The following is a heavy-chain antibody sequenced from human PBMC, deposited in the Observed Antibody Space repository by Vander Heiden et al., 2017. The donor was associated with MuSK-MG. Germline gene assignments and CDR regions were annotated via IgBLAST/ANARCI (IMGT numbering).Heavy chain of an antibody. Sequence: QVQLVESGGGVVQPGRSLRLACAASGFTFSSDGMHWVRQAPGKGLEWVAVIWYDGSNKYYADSVKGRFTISRDNSKNTLYLQMISLRAEDTAVYYCARGLDRFDPWGQGTLVTVSS. D-gene: IGHD1-1*01. CDR2: IWYDGSNK. CDR3: ARGLDRFDP. J-gene: IGHJ5*02. V-gene: IGHV3-33*01. CDR1: GFTFSSDG.